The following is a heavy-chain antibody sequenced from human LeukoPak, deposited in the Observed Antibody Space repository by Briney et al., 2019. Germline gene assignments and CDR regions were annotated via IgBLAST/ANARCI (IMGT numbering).Heavy chain of an antibody. CDR1: GFTFSSYA. V-gene: IGHV3-23*01. J-gene: IGHJ1*01. D-gene: IGHD1-26*01. CDR3: AKESGYSGSYHEYFQR. Sequence: PGGSLRLSCAASGFTFSSYAMSWVRQAPGKGLEWVSAISGSGGSTYYADSVKGRFTISRDNSKNTLYLQMNSLRAEDTAVYYCAKESGYSGSYHEYFQRWGQGTLVTVSS. CDR2: ISGSGGST.